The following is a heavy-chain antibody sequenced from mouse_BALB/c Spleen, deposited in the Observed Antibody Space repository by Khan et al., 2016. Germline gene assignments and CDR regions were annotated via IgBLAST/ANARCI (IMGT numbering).Heavy chain of an antibody. Sequence: VQLKQSGAELVKPGASVKLSCTASGFNIKDTYMHWVKQRPEQGLEWIGRIDPANGNTKYDPKFQGKATIPADTPSNTAYLQLSSLTSEDTAVYYCASTVVADLDYEGQGTTLTVSS. CDR3: ASTVVADLDY. CDR1: GFNIKDTY. D-gene: IGHD1-1*01. J-gene: IGHJ2*01. V-gene: IGHV14-3*02. CDR2: IDPANGNT.